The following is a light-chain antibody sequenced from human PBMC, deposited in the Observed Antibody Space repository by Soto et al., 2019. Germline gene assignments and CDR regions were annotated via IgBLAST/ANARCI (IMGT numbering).Light chain of an antibody. V-gene: IGKV1-27*01. CDR1: QVIGNY. J-gene: IGKJ5*01. CDR2: GAY. CDR3: QKYNSGLIT. Sequence: DIQMTQSPSSLSASVGDRVTITCRASQVIGNYLAWYQQKPVKVPKLLIYGAYTLQSGVPSRFSGSGSGTDFTLTISSLQPEDVAIYYCQKYNSGLITFGQGTRLEI.